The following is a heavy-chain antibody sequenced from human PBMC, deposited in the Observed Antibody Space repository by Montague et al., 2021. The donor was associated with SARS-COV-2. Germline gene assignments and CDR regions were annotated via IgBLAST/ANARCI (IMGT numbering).Heavy chain of an antibody. J-gene: IGHJ4*02. Sequence: CAISGDSVTVSCASCAWRKKTRPNSLQGHGSSDYICKWTSDYATSVEGRISIDPDTSKNQFFLHLRSVTPEDTGVYYCVRDTGSAQAGFDAWGQGTLVTVSS. V-gene: IGHV6-1*01. CDR3: VRDTGSAQAGFDA. D-gene: IGHD4-17*01. CDR1: GDSVTVSCAS. CDR2: SDYICKWTS.